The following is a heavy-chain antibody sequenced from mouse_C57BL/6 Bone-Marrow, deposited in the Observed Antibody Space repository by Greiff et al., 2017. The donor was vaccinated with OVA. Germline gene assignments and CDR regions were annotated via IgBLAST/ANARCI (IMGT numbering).Heavy chain of an antibody. CDR2: SRNKANDYTT. CDR1: GFTFSDFY. CDR3: ARDWYFDV. J-gene: IGHJ1*03. Sequence: EVKLMESGGGLVQSGRSLRLSCATSGFTFSDFYMEWVRQAPGKGLEWIAASRNKANDYTTEYSASVKGRFIVSRDTSQSILYLQMNALRAEDTAIYYCARDWYFDVWGTGTTVTVSS. V-gene: IGHV7-1*01.